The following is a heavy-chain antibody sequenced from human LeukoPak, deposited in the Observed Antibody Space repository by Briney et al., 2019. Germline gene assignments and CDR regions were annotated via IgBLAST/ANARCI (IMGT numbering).Heavy chain of an antibody. D-gene: IGHD6-13*01. J-gene: IGHJ4*02. V-gene: IGHV1-8*01. CDR1: GYTFTSYD. CDR2: MNPNSGNT. CDR3: ARAAAIRGAAAFGY. Sequence: ASVKVSCKASGYTFTSYDINWVRQATGQGLEWMGWMNPNSGNTGYAQKFQGRVTMTRYTSISTAYMELSSLRSEDTAVYYCARAAAIRGAAAFGYWGQGTLVTVSS.